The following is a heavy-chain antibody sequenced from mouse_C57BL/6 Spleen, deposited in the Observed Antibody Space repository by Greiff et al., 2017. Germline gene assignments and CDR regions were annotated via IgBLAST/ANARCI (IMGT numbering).Heavy chain of an antibody. V-gene: IGHV1-72*01. J-gene: IGHJ2*01. D-gene: IGHD1-1*01. CDR1: GYTFTSYW. CDR2: IDPKSGGT. CDR3: ARDYYYGDSSHDY. Sequence: QVQLQQSGAELVKPGASVKLSCKASGYTFTSYWMHWVKQRPGRGLEWIGRIDPKSGGTKYNEKFKSKATLTVDKPSSTAYLQLSSLTSEDSAFYYCARDYYYGDSSHDYWGQGTTLTVSS.